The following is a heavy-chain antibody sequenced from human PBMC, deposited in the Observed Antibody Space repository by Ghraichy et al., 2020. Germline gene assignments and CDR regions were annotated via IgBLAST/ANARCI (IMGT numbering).Heavy chain of an antibody. CDR2: ISGSGGST. CDR3: AKSDAYRVGQGDFDY. J-gene: IGHJ4*02. Sequence: GGSLRLSCAASGFTFSSYAMSWVRQAPGKGLEWVSAISGSGGSTYYADSVKGRFTISRDNSKNTLYLQMNSLRAEDTAVYYCAKSDAYRVGQGDFDYWGQGSLVTVSS. CDR1: GFTFSSYA. D-gene: IGHD1-1*01. V-gene: IGHV3-23*01.